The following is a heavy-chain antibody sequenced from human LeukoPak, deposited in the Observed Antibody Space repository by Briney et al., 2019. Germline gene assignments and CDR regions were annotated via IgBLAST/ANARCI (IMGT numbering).Heavy chain of an antibody. J-gene: IGHJ4*02. D-gene: IGHD2-15*01. CDR1: GFTFSSYS. V-gene: IGHV3-21*01. Sequence: GGSLRLSCAASGFTFSSYSMNWVRQAPGKGLEWVSSISRTSSNLYYADSLKGRFTISRDNAENSLYLQMNSLRAEDTAVYYCVRGCSDGTCYDFWGQGTLVTVSS. CDR2: ISRTSSNL. CDR3: VRGCSDGTCYDF.